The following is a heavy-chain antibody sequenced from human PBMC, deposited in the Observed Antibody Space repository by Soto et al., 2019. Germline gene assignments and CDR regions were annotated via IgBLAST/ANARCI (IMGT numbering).Heavy chain of an antibody. V-gene: IGHV3-23*01. CDR3: AKDIITMVRGVMNAFDI. J-gene: IGHJ3*02. CDR1: GFTFSSYA. CDR2: ISGSGGST. Sequence: EVQLLESGGGLVQPGGSLRLSCAASGFTFSSYAMSWVRQAPGKGLEWVSVISGSGGSTYYADSVKGRFTISRDNSKNTLYLQMNSLRAEDTAVYYCAKDIITMVRGVMNAFDIWGQGTMVTVSS. D-gene: IGHD3-10*01.